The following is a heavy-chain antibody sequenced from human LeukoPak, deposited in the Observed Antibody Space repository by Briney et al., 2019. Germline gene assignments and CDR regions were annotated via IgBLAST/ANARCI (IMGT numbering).Heavy chain of an antibody. CDR1: GFTFSSYG. D-gene: IGHD1-1*01. V-gene: IGHV3-23*01. CDR2: ISGSGGST. J-gene: IGHJ6*03. CDR3: TARGWNQIYYYYMDV. Sequence: GGSLRLSCAASGFTFSSYGMSWVRQAPGKGLEWVSAISGSGGSTYYADSVKGRFTISRDNSKNTLYLQMNSLKTEDTAVYYCTARGWNQIYYYYMDVWGKGTTVTVSS.